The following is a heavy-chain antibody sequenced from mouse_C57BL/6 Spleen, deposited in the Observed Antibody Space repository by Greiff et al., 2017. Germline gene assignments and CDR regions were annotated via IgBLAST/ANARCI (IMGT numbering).Heavy chain of an antibody. CDR3: ACDYDGEALFAY. V-gene: IGHV1-80*01. CDR1: GYAFSSHW. CDR2: IYPGDGDT. D-gene: IGHD2-4*01. Sequence: VQLQQSGAELVKPGASVKISCKASGYAFSSHWMNWVKQRPGKGLEWIGQIYPGDGDTNYNGKFKGKATLTADKSSSTAYMQISSLTSEDSAVYYCACDYDGEALFAYWGQGTLVTVSA. J-gene: IGHJ3*01.